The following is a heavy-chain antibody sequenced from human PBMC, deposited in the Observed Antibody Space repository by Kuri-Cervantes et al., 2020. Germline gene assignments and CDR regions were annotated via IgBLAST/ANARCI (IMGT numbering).Heavy chain of an antibody. V-gene: IGHV4-34*01. CDR2: MHHSGRT. CDR1: GGSFSGYY. Sequence: SETLSLTCAVYGGSFSGYYWSWIRQPPGKGLEWIAHMHHSGRTNDNPSLRSRVTMSTDTSKTQFSLRLDSLTTADTAVYYCARWTQTTGSFDYWGRGTLVTVSS. CDR3: ARWTQTTGSFDY. J-gene: IGHJ4*02. D-gene: IGHD1-1*01.